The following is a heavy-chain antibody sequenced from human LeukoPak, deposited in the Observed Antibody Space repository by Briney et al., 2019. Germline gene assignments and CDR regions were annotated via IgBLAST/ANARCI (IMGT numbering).Heavy chain of an antibody. CDR1: GGTFSSYA. V-gene: IGHV1-69*05. CDR2: IIPIFGTA. Sequence: SVKVSCKASGGTFSSYAISWVRQAPGQGLEWMGGIIPIFGTANYAQRFQGRVTITTDESTSTAYMELSSLRSEDTAVYYCTRGGFYDSSDYWGQGTLVTVSS. J-gene: IGHJ4*02. D-gene: IGHD3-22*01. CDR3: TRGGFYDSSDY.